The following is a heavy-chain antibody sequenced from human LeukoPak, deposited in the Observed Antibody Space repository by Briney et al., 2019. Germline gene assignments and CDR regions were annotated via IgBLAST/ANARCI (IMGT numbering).Heavy chain of an antibody. D-gene: IGHD1-26*01. CDR3: AAAGGATTYAFDI. V-gene: IGHV3-30-3*01. Sequence: GGSLRLSCAASGFTFSSYAMHWVRQAPGKGLEWVAVISYDGSNKYFADSVKGRFTISRDNAKNSLYLQMNSLRAEDTAVYYCAAAGGATTYAFDIWGQGTMVTVSS. J-gene: IGHJ3*02. CDR1: GFTFSSYA. CDR2: ISYDGSNK.